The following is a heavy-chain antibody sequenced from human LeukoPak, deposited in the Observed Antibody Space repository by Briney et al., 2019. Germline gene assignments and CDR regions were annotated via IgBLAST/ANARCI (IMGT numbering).Heavy chain of an antibody. CDR2: ISSSGSTI. J-gene: IGHJ4*02. CDR1: GFTFSDYY. Sequence: PGGSLRLSCAASGFTFSDYYMSWIRQAPGKGREWVSYISSSGSTIYSADSVKGRFTISRDNAKNSLYLQLNRLTAAATAVSYCARPIKRSAPLDYWGQGTLVTVSS. CDR3: ARPIKRSAPLDY. V-gene: IGHV3-11*01. D-gene: IGHD4-17*01.